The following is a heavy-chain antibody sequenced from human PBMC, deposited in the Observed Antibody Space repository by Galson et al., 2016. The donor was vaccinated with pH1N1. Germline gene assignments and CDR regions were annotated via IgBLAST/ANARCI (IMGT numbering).Heavy chain of an antibody. D-gene: IGHD3-10*02. CDR2: ISGSGAST. Sequence: SLRLSCAASQITFSAYAMSWVRQAPGKGLQWVSTISGSGASTYYAASVEGRFTISRDNSKSTLFLQLDRLRAEDTAVYYCAKFCSTCPFDYWGQGVLVGVSA. V-gene: IGHV3-23*01. CDR1: QITFSAYA. CDR3: AKFCSTCPFDY. J-gene: IGHJ4*02.